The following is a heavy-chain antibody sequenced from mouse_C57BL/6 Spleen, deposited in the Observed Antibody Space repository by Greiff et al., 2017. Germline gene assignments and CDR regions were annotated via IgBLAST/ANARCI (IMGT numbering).Heavy chain of an antibody. Sequence: QVQLKEPGPELVKPGASVKISCKASGYAFSSSWMNWVKQRPGKGLEWIGRIYPGDGDTNYNGKFKGKATLTADKSSSTAYMQLSSLTSEDSAVYFCARSRAYESYFDYWGQGTTLTVSS. CDR2: IYPGDGDT. V-gene: IGHV1-82*01. CDR1: GYAFSSSW. CDR3: ARSRAYESYFDY. J-gene: IGHJ2*01. D-gene: IGHD2-10*02.